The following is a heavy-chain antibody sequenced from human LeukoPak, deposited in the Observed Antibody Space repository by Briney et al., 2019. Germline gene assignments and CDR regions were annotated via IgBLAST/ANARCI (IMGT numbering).Heavy chain of an antibody. J-gene: IGHJ3*02. CDR3: ARDGTITIGGFDI. CDR1: GFTFSSYA. D-gene: IGHD3-10*01. Sequence: PGGSLRLSCAASGFTFSSYAMHWVRQAPGKGLEWVAVISYDGSNKYYADSVKGRFTISRDNSKNTLYLQMNSLRAEDTAVYYCARDGTITIGGFDIWGQGTMVTVSS. CDR2: ISYDGSNK. V-gene: IGHV3-30-3*01.